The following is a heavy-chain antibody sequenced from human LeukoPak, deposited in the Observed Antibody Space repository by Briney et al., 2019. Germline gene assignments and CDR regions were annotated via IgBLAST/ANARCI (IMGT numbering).Heavy chain of an antibody. CDR2: ISAYNGNT. V-gene: IGHV1-18*04. Sequence: ASVKVSCKASGYTFTGYYMHWVRQAPGQGLEWMGWISAYNGNTNYAQKLQGRVTMTTDTSTSTAYMELRSLRSDDTAVYYCARRAGVAAAGTPVDYWGQGTLVTVSS. J-gene: IGHJ4*02. CDR3: ARRAGVAAAGTPVDY. D-gene: IGHD6-13*01. CDR1: GYTFTGYY.